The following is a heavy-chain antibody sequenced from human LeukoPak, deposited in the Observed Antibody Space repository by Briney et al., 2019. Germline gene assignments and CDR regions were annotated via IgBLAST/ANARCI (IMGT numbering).Heavy chain of an antibody. Sequence: GASVKVSCKASGYTFTSYGISWVRQAPGQGLEWMGWISAYNGNTNYAQKLQGRVTMTTDTSTSTAYMELRSLRSDDTAVYYCALVLRYGRPAAAPHTYYYYYMDVWGKGTTVTISS. CDR1: GYTFTSYG. D-gene: IGHD3-9*01. CDR2: ISAYNGNT. V-gene: IGHV1-18*01. J-gene: IGHJ6*03. CDR3: ALVLRYGRPAAAPHTYYYYYMDV.